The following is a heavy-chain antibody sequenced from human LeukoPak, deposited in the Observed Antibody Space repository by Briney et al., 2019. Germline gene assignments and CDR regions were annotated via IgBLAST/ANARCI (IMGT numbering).Heavy chain of an antibody. D-gene: IGHD3-10*01. CDR3: ARRRRRGGVNWFDP. CDR1: GGSISNSLYY. CDR2: FYYDGRT. J-gene: IGHJ5*02. V-gene: IGHV4-39*01. Sequence: SETLSLTCTVFGGSISNSLYYWAWFRQPPGRGLDWIESFYYDGRTYYNPSLDSRLTISVETSNSQFSLKLTSVTATGTAGDFWARRRRRGGVNWFDPWGQGTLVTVSS.